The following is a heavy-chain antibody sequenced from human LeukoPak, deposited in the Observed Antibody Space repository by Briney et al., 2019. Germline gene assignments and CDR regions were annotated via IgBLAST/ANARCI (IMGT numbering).Heavy chain of an antibody. CDR2: IYPDDSYT. J-gene: IGHJ3*02. Sequence: ESLKISCKGSGYSYANYLIGWVRQMPGKGREWMGIIYPDDSYTRYSPSYRGHVTTAAAKSIRTAHLQWSRLKAADTAKYYCARHRRARNRPKQQNDYFDIWGQGALVTVAS. D-gene: IGHD3-16*01. CDR3: ARHRRARNRPKQQNDYFDI. CDR1: GYSYANYL. V-gene: IGHV5-51*01.